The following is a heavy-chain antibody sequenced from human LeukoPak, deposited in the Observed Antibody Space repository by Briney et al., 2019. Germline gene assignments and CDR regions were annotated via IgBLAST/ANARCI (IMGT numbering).Heavy chain of an antibody. J-gene: IGHJ5*02. V-gene: IGHV1-2*04. CDR3: ARDNVLLWFGESSVTGGWFDP. CDR1: GYTFTGYY. D-gene: IGHD3-10*01. Sequence: ASVKVSCKASGYTFTGYYMHWVRQAPGQGLEWMGWINPNSGGTNYAQKFQGWVTMTRDTSISTAYMELSRLRSDDTAVYYCARDNVLLWFGESSVTGGWFDPWGQGTLVTVSS. CDR2: INPNSGGT.